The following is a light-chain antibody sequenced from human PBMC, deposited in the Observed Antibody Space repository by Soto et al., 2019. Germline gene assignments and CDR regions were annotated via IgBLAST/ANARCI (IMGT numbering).Light chain of an antibody. V-gene: IGLV1-40*01. CDR2: ANI. Sequence: QSVLTQPPSVSGAPGQRVTISCTGSGSNIGAGYDVHWCQQLPGTAPKLLIFANINRPSGVPDRFSGSKSGTSASLAITGLRAEDEADYYCQSYDSSPSGYVFGTGTKSPS. CDR3: QSYDSSPSGYV. J-gene: IGLJ1*01. CDR1: GSNIGAGYD.